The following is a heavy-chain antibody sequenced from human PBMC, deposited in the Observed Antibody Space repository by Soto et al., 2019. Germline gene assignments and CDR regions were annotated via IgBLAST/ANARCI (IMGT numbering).Heavy chain of an antibody. CDR1: GFTSSSYD. CDR3: AKLVDKSVDDY. Sequence: GGSLRLSCAASGFTSSSYDMHWVRQAPGKGLEWVAVISYDGSNIYYADSVKGRFTISRDNSKNTLYLQMNSLRAEDTAVYFCAKLVDKSVDDYWGQGTLVTVSS. J-gene: IGHJ4*02. D-gene: IGHD2-21*01. CDR2: ISYDGSNI. V-gene: IGHV3-30*18.